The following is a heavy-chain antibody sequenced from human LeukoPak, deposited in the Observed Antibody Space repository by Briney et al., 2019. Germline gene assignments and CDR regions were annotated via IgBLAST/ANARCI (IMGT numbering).Heavy chain of an antibody. Sequence: SVKVSCKASGGTFSSYAISWVRQAPGQGIEWMEGITPIFGTANYAQKFQGRVTITADKSTSTAYMELSSLRSEDTAVYYCARGREMATINYYYYYMDVWGKGTTVTVSS. CDR2: ITPIFGTA. V-gene: IGHV1-69*06. CDR3: ARGREMATINYYYYYMDV. CDR1: GGTFSSYA. D-gene: IGHD5-24*01. J-gene: IGHJ6*03.